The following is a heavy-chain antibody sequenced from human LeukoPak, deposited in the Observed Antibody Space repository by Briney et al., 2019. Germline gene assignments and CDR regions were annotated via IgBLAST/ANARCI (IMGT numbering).Heavy chain of an antibody. D-gene: IGHD6-13*01. CDR1: GGSISSNY. J-gene: IGHJ6*03. CDR2: LYYTGTT. V-gene: IGHV4-59*01. CDR3: ASGYYYFMDV. Sequence: PSETLSLTCTVSGGSISSNYWSWIRHPPGKGLEWIGLLYYTGTTNYNSSLKGRATISADTSKKYFSLKLTSVTAADTAVYYCASGYYYFMDVWGKGTTVTVSS.